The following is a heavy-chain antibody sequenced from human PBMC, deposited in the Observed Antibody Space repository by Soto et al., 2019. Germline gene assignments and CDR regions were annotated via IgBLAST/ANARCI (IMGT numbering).Heavy chain of an antibody. CDR2: IYYSGTT. J-gene: IGHJ4*02. D-gene: IGHD3-22*01. Sequence: SETLSLTCTVSGVPISTDDYYWTWIRQPPGKGLEWIGYIYYSGTTYYNPPLKSRVTISVDTSKNQFSLRLSSVTAADTAVYYCATYYDSSGPTFDYWGQGTPVTSP. CDR3: ATYYDSSGPTFDY. CDR1: GVPISTDDYY. V-gene: IGHV4-30-4*01.